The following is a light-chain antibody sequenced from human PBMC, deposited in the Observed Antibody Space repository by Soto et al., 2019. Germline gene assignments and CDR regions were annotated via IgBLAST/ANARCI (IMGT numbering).Light chain of an antibody. CDR2: GNS. Sequence: QSVLTQPPSVSGAPGQRVTISCTGYNSNIGAGYDVHWYQQLPGTAPKLLIYGNSNRPSGVPDRFSASKSGTSASLASTGLQAEDEADYYCQSYDSSLSGWVFGGGTQLTVL. CDR3: QSYDSSLSGWV. J-gene: IGLJ3*02. CDR1: NSNIGAGYD. V-gene: IGLV1-40*01.